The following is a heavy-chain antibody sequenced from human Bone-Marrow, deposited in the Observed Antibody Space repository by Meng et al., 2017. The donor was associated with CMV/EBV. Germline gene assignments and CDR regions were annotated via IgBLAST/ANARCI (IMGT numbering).Heavy chain of an antibody. J-gene: IGHJ3*02. CDR3: ARGRSYWPYYYGSGSYYTLDAFDI. CDR1: GGSFSGYY. CDR2: INHSGST. V-gene: IGHV4-34*01. Sequence: SETLSLTCAVYGGSFSGYYWSWIRQPPGKGLEWIGEINHSGSTNYNPSLKSRVTISVDTSKNQFSLKLSSVTAADTAVYYCARGRSYWPYYYGSGSYYTLDAFDICGQGTMVTVSS. D-gene: IGHD3-10*01.